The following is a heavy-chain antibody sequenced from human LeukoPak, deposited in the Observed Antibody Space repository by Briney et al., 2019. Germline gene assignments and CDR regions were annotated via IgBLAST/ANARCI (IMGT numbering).Heavy chain of an antibody. D-gene: IGHD3-22*01. CDR2: ISSSSSYI. J-gene: IGHJ4*02. CDR1: GFTFSSYS. Sequence: GGSLRLSCAASGFTFSSYSMNWVRQAPGKGLEWVSFISSSSSYIYYADSVKGRFTISRDNAKNSLYLQMNSLRAEDTAVYYCARDLSYYDNSASDYWGQGTLVTVSS. V-gene: IGHV3-21*01. CDR3: ARDLSYYDNSASDY.